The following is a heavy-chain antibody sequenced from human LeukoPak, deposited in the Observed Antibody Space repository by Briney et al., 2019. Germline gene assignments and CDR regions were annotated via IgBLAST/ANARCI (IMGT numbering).Heavy chain of an antibody. CDR2: IYSSGSA. CDR1: GGSISSSDYY. V-gene: IGHV4-39*07. D-gene: IGHD3-3*01. CDR3: AGQTDFWSGYFDY. J-gene: IGHJ4*02. Sequence: PSETLSLTCTVPGGSISSSDYYWGWIRQPPGKGLECIGIIYSSGSAYYNPSLRSRVIVSTDTSKNQFSLKLSSVTAADTAVYYCAGQTDFWSGYFDYWGQGTLVTVSS.